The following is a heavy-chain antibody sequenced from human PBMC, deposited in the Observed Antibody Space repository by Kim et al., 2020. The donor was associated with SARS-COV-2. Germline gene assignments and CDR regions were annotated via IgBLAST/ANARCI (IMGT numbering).Heavy chain of an antibody. J-gene: IGHJ6*02. D-gene: IGHD4-17*01. Sequence: ASVKVSCKASGYTFTSYAMHWVRQAPGQRLEWMGWINAGNGNTKYSQKFQGRVTITRDTSASTAYMELSSLRSEDTAVYYCARDLPYGDYYYGMDVWGQGTTVTVSS. CDR1: GYTFTSYA. CDR2: INAGNGNT. CDR3: ARDLPYGDYYYGMDV. V-gene: IGHV1-3*01.